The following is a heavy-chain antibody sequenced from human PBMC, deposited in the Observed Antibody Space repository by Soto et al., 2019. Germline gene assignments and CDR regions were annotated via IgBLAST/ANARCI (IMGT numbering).Heavy chain of an antibody. D-gene: IGHD1-26*01. J-gene: IGHJ6*02. Sequence: ASVKVSCKASGYTFTSYGISWVRQAPGQGLERMGWISGYNGNTKYAHKLQGRVNMTTDTSTSTAYMELRCLRSDDTAVYYCAGDLCRGSYRDCYDYYYGMDVGGQGTPVTVSS. CDR2: ISGYNGNT. CDR1: GYTFTSYG. V-gene: IGHV1-18*04. CDR3: AGDLCRGSYRDCYDYYYGMDV.